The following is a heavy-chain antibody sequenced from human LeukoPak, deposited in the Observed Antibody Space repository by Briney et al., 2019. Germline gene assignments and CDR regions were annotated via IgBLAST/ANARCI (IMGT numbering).Heavy chain of an antibody. J-gene: IGHJ4*02. Sequence: TSETLSLTCTVSGGSISSGDYYWSWIRQPPGKGLEWIGYIYYSGSTCYNPSLKSRVTISVDTSKNQFSLKLSSVTAADTAVYYCARFLISGQLWYSYGPGDIDYWGQGTLVTVSS. CDR2: IYYSGST. CDR3: ARFLISGQLWYSYGPGDIDY. CDR1: GGSISSGDYY. V-gene: IGHV4-30-4*01. D-gene: IGHD5-18*01.